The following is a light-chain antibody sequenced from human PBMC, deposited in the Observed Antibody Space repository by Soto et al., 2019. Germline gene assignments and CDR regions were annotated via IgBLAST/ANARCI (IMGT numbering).Light chain of an antibody. CDR1: ESIGKH. J-gene: IGKJ5*01. V-gene: IGKV1-39*01. Sequence: DIQMTQSPSFLSSSVGDRFTITCLASESIGKHLNWYQQKPGKAPKFLIYGASTLQSGVPSRFTGSGSGTDFTLTVNSLQAEDFATYYCQQSYTSPTTFGQGTRLEI. CDR2: GAS. CDR3: QQSYTSPTT.